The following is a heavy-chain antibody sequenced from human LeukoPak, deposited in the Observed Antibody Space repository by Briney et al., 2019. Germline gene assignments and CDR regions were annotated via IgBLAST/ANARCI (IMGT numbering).Heavy chain of an antibody. CDR1: GGSISSYY. D-gene: IGHD5-12*01. CDR2: IYYSGST. V-gene: IGHV4-59*12. J-gene: IGHJ6*03. Sequence: SETLSLTCTVSGGSISSYYWSWIRQPPGKGLEWIGYIYYSGSTDYNPSLKSRVTISIDTSKNQFSLKLSSVTAADTAVYYCARATLDSGYDLTGAKYYYYYYMDVWGKGTTVTVSS. CDR3: ARATLDSGYDLTGAKYYYYYYMDV.